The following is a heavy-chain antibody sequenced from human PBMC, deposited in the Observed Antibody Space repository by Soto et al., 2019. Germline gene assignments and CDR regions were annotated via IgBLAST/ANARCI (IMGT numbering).Heavy chain of an antibody. D-gene: IGHD3-9*01. CDR1: GYTFTSYG. CDR3: ARVQYYDILNGYPTSFDI. V-gene: IGHV1-18*01. Sequence: ASVKVSCKASGYTFTSYGISWVRQAPGQGLEWMGWISAYNGNTNYAQKLQGRVTMTTDTSTSTAYMELRSLRSDDTAVYYCARVQYYDILNGYPTSFDIWGQGTMVTVSS. CDR2: ISAYNGNT. J-gene: IGHJ3*02.